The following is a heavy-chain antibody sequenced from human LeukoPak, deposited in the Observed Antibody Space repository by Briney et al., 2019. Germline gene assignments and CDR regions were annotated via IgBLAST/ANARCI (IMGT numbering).Heavy chain of an antibody. D-gene: IGHD2-15*01. CDR2: MNPNSGNT. Sequence: ASVKVSCKASGYTFTSYDINWVRQAAGQGLEWMGWMNPNSGNTGYAQKFQGRVTMTRSSSISTAYMELSSLRSEDTAVYFCARVSLGYCRGDTCYFHDYWGQGTLVTVSS. J-gene: IGHJ4*02. CDR1: GYTFTSYD. V-gene: IGHV1-8*01. CDR3: ARVSLGYCRGDTCYFHDY.